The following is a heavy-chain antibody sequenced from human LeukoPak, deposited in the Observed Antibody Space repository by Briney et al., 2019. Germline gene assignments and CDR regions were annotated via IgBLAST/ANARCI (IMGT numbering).Heavy chain of an antibody. D-gene: IGHD4-23*01. J-gene: IGHJ4*02. V-gene: IGHV4-39*01. CDR2: SGIT. CDR1: DGSITTSSYY. CDR3: ARLRVATGFDY. Sequence: PSETLSLTCTVPDGSITTSSYYWGWIRQTPGESLYWIGSSGITYYNPSLQGRVTMSVDTSKNQFSLKLNSVTVADTAVYYCARLRVATGFDYWDQGIPVTVSS.